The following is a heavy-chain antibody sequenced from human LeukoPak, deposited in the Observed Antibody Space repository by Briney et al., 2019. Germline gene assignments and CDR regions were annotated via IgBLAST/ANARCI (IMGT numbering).Heavy chain of an antibody. CDR3: AREYSGSYLDY. CDR1: GGSISSGSYY. J-gene: IGHJ4*02. V-gene: IGHV4-61*02. D-gene: IGHD1-26*01. CDR2: IYTSGST. Sequence: SQTLSLTCTVSGGSISSGSYYWSWIRQPAGKGLEWIGRIYTSGSTNYNPSLKSRVTISVDTSKNQFSLKLSSATAADTAVYYCAREYSGSYLDYWGQGTLVTVSS.